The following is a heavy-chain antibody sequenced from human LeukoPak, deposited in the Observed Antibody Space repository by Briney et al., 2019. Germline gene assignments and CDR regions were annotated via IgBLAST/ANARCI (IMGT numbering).Heavy chain of an antibody. CDR3: AKAPVTSCRGAYCYPFDY. D-gene: IGHD2-21*01. Sequence: GGSLRLTCAASGFSLSSYAMSWVRQAPGKGLEWVSAISSTDAGTYHADSVRGRFTISRDSSKNTLYLQMNSLRAEDAAVYYCAKAPVTSCRGAYCYPFDYWGQGTLVTVSS. CDR2: ISSTDAGT. V-gene: IGHV3-23*01. CDR1: GFSLSSYA. J-gene: IGHJ4*02.